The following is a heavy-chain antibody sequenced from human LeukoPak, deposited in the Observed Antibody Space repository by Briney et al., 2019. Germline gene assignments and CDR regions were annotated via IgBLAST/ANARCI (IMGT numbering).Heavy chain of an antibody. J-gene: IGHJ4*02. D-gene: IGHD6-13*01. V-gene: IGHV3-30-3*01. CDR2: ISYDGSNK. CDR1: GFTFSSYA. CDR3: ARGRTAAAASDY. Sequence: PGGSLRLSCAASGFTFSSYAMHWVRQAPGKGLEWVAVISYDGSNKYYADSVKGRFTISRDNSKNTLYLQMNSLRAEDTAVYYCARGRTAAAASDYWGQGTLVTVSS.